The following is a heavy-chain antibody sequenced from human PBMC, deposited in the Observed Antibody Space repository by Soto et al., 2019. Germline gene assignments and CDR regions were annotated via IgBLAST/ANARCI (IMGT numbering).Heavy chain of an antibody. CDR1: GYTFTGYY. CDR3: AREFLDNHIVVVXAAIRPGVYYYYYGMDV. J-gene: IGHJ6*02. Sequence: ASVKVSCKASGYTFTGYYMHWVRQAPGQGREWMGWINPNSGGTNYAQKFQGWVTMTRDTSISTAYMELSRLRSDDTAVYYCAREFLDNHIVVVXAAIRPGVYYYYYGMDVWGQGTTVTVSS. D-gene: IGHD2-2*02. CDR2: INPNSGGT. V-gene: IGHV1-2*04.